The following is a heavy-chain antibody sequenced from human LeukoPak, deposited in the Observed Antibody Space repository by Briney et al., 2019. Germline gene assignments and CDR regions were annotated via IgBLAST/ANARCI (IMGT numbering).Heavy chain of an antibody. D-gene: IGHD6-13*01. J-gene: IGHJ4*02. CDR2: IYYSGST. Sequence: SETLSLTCTVSGGSISSSSYYWGWIRQPPGKGLEWIGSIYYSGSTYYNPSLKSRVTISVDTSKNQFSLKLSSVTAADTAVYYCARPLAAEFDYWGQGTLVTVSS. V-gene: IGHV4-39*01. CDR3: ARPLAAEFDY. CDR1: GGSISSSSYY.